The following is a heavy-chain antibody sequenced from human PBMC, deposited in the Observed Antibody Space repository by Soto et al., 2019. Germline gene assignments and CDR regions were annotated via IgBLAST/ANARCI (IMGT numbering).Heavy chain of an antibody. CDR1: GGSISSYY. J-gene: IGHJ5*02. CDR2: IYYSGST. CDR3: ARGGSWGWFDP. D-gene: IGHD7-27*01. V-gene: IGHV4-59*01. Sequence: SETLSLTCTVSGGSISSYYWSWIRQPPGKGLEWIGYIYYSGSTNYKPSLKSRVTISVDTSKNQFSLKLSSVTAADTAVYHCARGGSWGWFDPWGQGTLVTVSS.